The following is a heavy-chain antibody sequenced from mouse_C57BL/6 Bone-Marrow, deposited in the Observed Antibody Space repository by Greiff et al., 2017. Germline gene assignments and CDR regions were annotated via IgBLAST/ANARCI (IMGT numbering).Heavy chain of an antibody. CDR3: ARGPHYYGSSYWFAY. CDR1: GFNIKDYY. Sequence: EVQLQQSGAELVKPGASVKLSCTASGFNIKDYYMHWVKQRTEQGLEWIGRIDPEDGETKYAPKFQDKATITADTSSNTAYLQLSSLTSEDTAVYYCARGPHYYGSSYWFAYWGQGTLVTVSA. D-gene: IGHD1-1*01. V-gene: IGHV14-2*01. CDR2: IDPEDGET. J-gene: IGHJ3*01.